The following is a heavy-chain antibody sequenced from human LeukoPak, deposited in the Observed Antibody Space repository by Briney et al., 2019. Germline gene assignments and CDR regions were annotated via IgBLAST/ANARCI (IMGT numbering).Heavy chain of an antibody. CDR3: ARDHDWAFDL. D-gene: IGHD3-9*01. CDR1: GFPFGSYV. Sequence: GGSLRLSCEASGFPFGSYVMSWVRQAPGKGLEWIAYINHNAEMIFYPDFVKGRFTISRDNAKNSLYLQMNALRYEDTAIYYCARDHDWAFDLWGQGTLVTVSS. J-gene: IGHJ4*02. CDR2: INHNAEMI. V-gene: IGHV3-48*02.